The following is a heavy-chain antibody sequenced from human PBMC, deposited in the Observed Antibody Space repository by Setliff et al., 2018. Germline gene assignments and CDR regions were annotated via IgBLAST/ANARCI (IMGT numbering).Heavy chain of an antibody. V-gene: IGHV4-34*01. CDR3: ARVARVVLSRNAFDI. D-gene: IGHD2-2*01. Sequence: SETLSLTCAVYGGSFSGNYWSWIRQPPGKGLEWIGEINHSGSTNHNPSLKSRVTISVDTSKNQFSLKLSSVTAADTAVYYCARVARVVLSRNAFDIWGQGTMVTVSS. CDR1: GGSFSGNY. J-gene: IGHJ3*02. CDR2: INHSGST.